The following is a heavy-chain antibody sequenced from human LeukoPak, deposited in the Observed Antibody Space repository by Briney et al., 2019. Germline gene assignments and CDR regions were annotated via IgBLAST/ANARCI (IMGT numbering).Heavy chain of an antibody. D-gene: IGHD3-16*01. J-gene: IGHJ5*02. CDR3: ASHSYGYNH. CDR2: INQDGSEK. Sequence: GGSLRLSCAASGFTFSRFWMTWVRQAPGKGLEWVANINQDGSEKYYVDSVKGRFTIFRDNARNSLYLQMNSLRAEDTAVYYCASHSYGYNHWGQGTLVIVSS. V-gene: IGHV3-7*01. CDR1: GFTFSRFW.